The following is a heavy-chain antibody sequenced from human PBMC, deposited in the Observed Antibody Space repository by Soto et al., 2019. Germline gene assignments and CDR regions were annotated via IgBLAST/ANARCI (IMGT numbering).Heavy chain of an antibody. V-gene: IGHV4-59*07. Sequence: SDTLAATCTVSVGSISNYYWSWIRQPPGKGLEWIGYIYYSGSTNYNPSLKSRVTISVDSSKNQFSLTLTSVTAADTAVYYCARVGGGDYYDMYFFGCCGQGPLVTVSS. CDR1: VGSISNYY. J-gene: IGHJ4*02. CDR3: ARVGGGDYYDMYFFGC. D-gene: IGHD3-22*01. CDR2: IYYSGST.